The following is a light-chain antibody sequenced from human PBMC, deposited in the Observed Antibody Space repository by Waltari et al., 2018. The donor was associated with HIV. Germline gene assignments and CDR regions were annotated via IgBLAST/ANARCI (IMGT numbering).Light chain of an antibody. CDR2: DVT. V-gene: IGLV2-14*03. CDR3: SSYTTDNTVV. J-gene: IGLJ2*01. Sequence: QSALTQPASVSGSPGQSITTSCSGSSRDINTFDHVSLYKKPPDKAPKLLFFDVTDRPSGVSRRFSGSKSGNTASLTISGLQPDDEADYYCSSYTTDNTVVFGGGTRLTVL. CDR1: SRDINTFDH.